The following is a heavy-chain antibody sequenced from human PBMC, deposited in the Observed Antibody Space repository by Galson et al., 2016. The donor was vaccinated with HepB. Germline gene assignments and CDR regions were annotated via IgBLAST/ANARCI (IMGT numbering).Heavy chain of an antibody. Sequence: ETLSLTCTVSGASVSRSNYNWGWIRQPPGKGLEWIGRISYSGSTLYNPSLKSRVTVSVDTSKNQFSLHLTSLIAADTAVYYCAKLPGNGATVFQYWGQGTRVTVAS. CDR3: AKLPGNGATVFQY. V-gene: IGHV4-39*01. J-gene: IGHJ4*02. CDR2: ISYSGST. CDR1: GASVSRSNYN. D-gene: IGHD4/OR15-4a*01.